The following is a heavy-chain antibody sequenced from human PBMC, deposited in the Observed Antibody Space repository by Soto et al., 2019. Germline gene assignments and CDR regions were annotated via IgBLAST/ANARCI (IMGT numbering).Heavy chain of an antibody. D-gene: IGHD2-2*03. CDR1: GGSISSGGYY. V-gene: IGHV4-31*03. Sequence: PSETLSLTCTVSGGSISSGGYYWSWIRQHPGKGLEWIGYIYYSGSTYYNPSLKSRVTISVDTSKNQFSLKLSSVTAADTAVYYCARVGGYCSSTSCKNLFDPWGQGTLVTVSS. CDR2: IYYSGST. CDR3: ARVGGYCSSTSCKNLFDP. J-gene: IGHJ5*02.